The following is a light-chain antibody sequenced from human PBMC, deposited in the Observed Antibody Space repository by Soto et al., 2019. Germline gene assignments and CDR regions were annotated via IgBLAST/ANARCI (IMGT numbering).Light chain of an antibody. J-gene: IGKJ1*01. CDR2: HVS. CDR3: QQYNTYWT. V-gene: IGKV1-5*01. CDR1: QNIGSW. Sequence: DIQMTQFPSTLSASVGDRVTITCRASQNIGSWLAWYQQKPGKAPKVLNYHVSNLETGAPSRFSGSGSGTEFTLTISSLQPDDFATYYCQQYNTYWTFGQATKVEIK.